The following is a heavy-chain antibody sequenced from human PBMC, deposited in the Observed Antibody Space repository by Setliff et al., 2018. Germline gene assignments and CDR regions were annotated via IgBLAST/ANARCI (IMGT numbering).Heavy chain of an antibody. CDR1: GYSFTSYW. CDR2: IYPGDSYT. J-gene: IGHJ6*03. D-gene: IGHD4-17*01. Sequence: GESLKISCKGSGYSFTSYWIGWVRQMPGKGLEWMGIIYPGDSYTNYNPSFQGRITISADKSVNTVYVQWSSLKASDTAMYYCARQKYGDYDDENYYYMDVWGKGTTVTVSS. V-gene: IGHV5-51*01. CDR3: ARQKYGDYDDENYYYMDV.